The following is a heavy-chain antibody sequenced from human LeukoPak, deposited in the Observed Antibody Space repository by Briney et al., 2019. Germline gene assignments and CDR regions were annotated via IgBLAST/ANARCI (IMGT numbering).Heavy chain of an antibody. Sequence: GESLRLSCAASGFTFSSYWMRWVRQAPGKGLEWVANIKQDGSEKNYVDSVKGRFTISRDNAKNSLYLQMNSLRAEDTAVYYCARDPRYSSGWYHDYWGQGTLVTVSS. V-gene: IGHV3-7*01. D-gene: IGHD6-19*01. CDR1: GFTFSSYW. CDR3: ARDPRYSSGWYHDY. CDR2: IKQDGSEK. J-gene: IGHJ4*02.